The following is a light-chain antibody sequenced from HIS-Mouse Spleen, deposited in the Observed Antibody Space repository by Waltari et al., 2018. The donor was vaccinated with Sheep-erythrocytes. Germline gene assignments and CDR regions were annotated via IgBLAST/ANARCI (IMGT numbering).Light chain of an antibody. CDR2: DVS. Sequence: QSALTQPRSVSGSPGQSATISCTGTSSDVGGYNYFSWYQHHPGKAPKLMIYDVSKRPSGVPDRFSGSKSGNTASLTISGLQAEDEADYYCCSYAGSYNHVFATGTKVTVL. CDR3: CSYAGSYNHV. J-gene: IGLJ1*01. CDR1: SSDVGGYNY. V-gene: IGLV2-11*01.